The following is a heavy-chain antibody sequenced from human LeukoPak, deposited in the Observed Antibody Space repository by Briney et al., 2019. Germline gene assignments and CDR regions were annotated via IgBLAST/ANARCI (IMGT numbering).Heavy chain of an antibody. J-gene: IGHJ4*02. Sequence: ASVTVSCKTSGYTFTIYGISWVRQAPGQGLEWMGLISAYGNTNYAQNLQGRVTMTTDTSTSTAYMEVRSLGSDDTAVYYCARGIIGYYFDYRGQGTLVTVSS. CDR2: ISAYGNT. V-gene: IGHV1-18*01. CDR1: GYTFTIYG. CDR3: ARGIIGYYFDY. D-gene: IGHD2-15*01.